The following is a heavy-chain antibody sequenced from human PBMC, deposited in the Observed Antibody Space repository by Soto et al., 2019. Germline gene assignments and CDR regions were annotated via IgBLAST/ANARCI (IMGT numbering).Heavy chain of an antibody. CDR1: GFTFSSYG. CDR2: IWYDGSNK. CDR3: ARDLGDYDSSGTADY. D-gene: IGHD3-22*01. J-gene: IGHJ4*02. V-gene: IGHV3-33*01. Sequence: QVQLVESGGGVVQPGRSLRLSCAASGFTFSSYGMHWVRQAPGKGLEWVAVIWYDGSNKYYADSVKGRFTISRDNSKNTLYLQMNSLRAEDTAVYYCARDLGDYDSSGTADYWGQGTLVTVSS.